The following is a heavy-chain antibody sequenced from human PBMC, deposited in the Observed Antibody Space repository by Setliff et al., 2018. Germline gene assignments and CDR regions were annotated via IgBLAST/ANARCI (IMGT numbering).Heavy chain of an antibody. J-gene: IGHJ4*02. Sequence: GGSLRLSCAASGFTFSTYRMHWVRQAPGKGLEWVAVIWHDGGNKYHADSVKGRFTISRDNAKNTLYLQMNSLRAEDTAVYYCARGNSGGDYWGQGTLVTVSS. CDR3: ARGNSGGDY. CDR1: GFTFSTYR. CDR2: IWHDGGNK. D-gene: IGHD6-25*01. V-gene: IGHV3-33*08.